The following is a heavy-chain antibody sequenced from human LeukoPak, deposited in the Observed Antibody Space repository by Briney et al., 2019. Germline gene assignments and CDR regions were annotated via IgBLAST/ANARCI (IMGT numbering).Heavy chain of an antibody. CDR3: AKDGAMAGRNYGMVV. J-gene: IGHJ6*02. D-gene: IGHD6-19*01. CDR1: GFTFSSYA. V-gene: IGHV3-23*01. CDR2: ISGSGGST. Sequence: GGSLRLSCAASGFTFSSYAMSWVRQAPGKGLEWVSAISGSGGSTYYADSVKGRFTISRDNAKNSLYLQMNSLRPEDTALYYCAKDGAMAGRNYGMVVWGQGTTVTVS.